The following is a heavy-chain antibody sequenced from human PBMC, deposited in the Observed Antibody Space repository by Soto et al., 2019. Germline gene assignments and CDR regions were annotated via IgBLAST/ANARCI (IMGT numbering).Heavy chain of an antibody. V-gene: IGHV3-48*03. CDR2: ISYTGNTI. Sequence: GGSLRLSCAASGFTFSHYEMNWVRQAPGKGLEWVSYISYTGNTIYYADSVKGRFTISRDNAKNSLYLQMNSLRAEDTAVYYCARDQMRFWTGYPFDYWGQGTLVTVSS. CDR1: GFTFSHYE. J-gene: IGHJ4*02. CDR3: ARDQMRFWTGYPFDY. D-gene: IGHD3-3*01.